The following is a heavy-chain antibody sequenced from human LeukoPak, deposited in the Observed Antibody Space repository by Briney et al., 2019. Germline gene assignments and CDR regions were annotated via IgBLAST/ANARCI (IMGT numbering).Heavy chain of an antibody. CDR3: ARSYGYGTNFDY. D-gene: IGHD5-18*01. Sequence: SETLSLTCTVSGGSISSYYWSWIRQPPGKGLEWIGYIYYSGSTNYNPSLKSRVTISVDTSKNQFSLKLSSVTAADTAVYYCARSYGYGTNFDYWGQGTLVTVSS. J-gene: IGHJ4*02. CDR1: GGSISSYY. V-gene: IGHV4-59*08. CDR2: IYYSGST.